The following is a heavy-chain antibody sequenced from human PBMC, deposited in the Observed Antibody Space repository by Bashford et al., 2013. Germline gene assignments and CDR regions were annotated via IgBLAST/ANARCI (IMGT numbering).Heavy chain of an antibody. CDR2: IVVGSGNT. CDR3: ARDQAITNWFDP. Sequence: SVKVSCKASGFTFTSSAVQWVRQARGQRLEWIGWIVVGSGNTNYAQKFQERVTITRDTSTSTVYMELSSLRSEDTAVYYCARDQAITNWFDPWGQGTLVTVSS. V-gene: IGHV1-58*01. CDR1: GFTFTSSA. J-gene: IGHJ5*02. D-gene: IGHD5-12*01.